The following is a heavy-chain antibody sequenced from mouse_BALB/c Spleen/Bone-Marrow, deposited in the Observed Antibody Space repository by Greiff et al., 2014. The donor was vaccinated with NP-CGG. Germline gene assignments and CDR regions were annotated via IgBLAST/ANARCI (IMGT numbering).Heavy chain of an antibody. J-gene: IGHJ4*01. D-gene: IGHD2-1*01. CDR3: ARVTWDYPGYYAMDY. CDR2: IDPANGNT. Sequence: EVQLVESGAELVKPGASVKLSCTASGFNIKDTYMHWVKQRPEQGLEWIGRIDPANGNTKYDPKFQGKATITADTSSNTAYLQLSSLTSEDTAVYYCARVTWDYPGYYAMDYWGQGTSVTVSS. V-gene: IGHV14-3*02. CDR1: GFNIKDTY.